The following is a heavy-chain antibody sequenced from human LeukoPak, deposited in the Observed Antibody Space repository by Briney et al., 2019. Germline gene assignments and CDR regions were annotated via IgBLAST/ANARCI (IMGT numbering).Heavy chain of an antibody. CDR3: ARDLILEWLSVSTMDV. D-gene: IGHD3-3*01. CDR2: ISSSSSYI. J-gene: IGHJ6*03. CDR1: GFTFSSYS. V-gene: IGHV3-21*01. Sequence: PGGPLRLSCAASGFTFSSYSMNWVRQAPGKGLEWVSSISSSSSYIYYADSVKGRFTISRDNAKNSLYLQMNSLRAEDTAVYYCARDLILEWLSVSTMDVWGKGTTVTVSS.